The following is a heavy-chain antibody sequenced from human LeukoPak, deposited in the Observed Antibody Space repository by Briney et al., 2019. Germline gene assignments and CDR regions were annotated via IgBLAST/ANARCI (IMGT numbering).Heavy chain of an antibody. CDR3: ARDKSYSTLPGTSRNWFDP. V-gene: IGHV3-11*04. Sequence: GGSLRLSCAASGFTFSDYYMSWIRQAPGKGLEWVSYTSSSGSTIYYADSVKGRFTISRDNAKNSLYLQMNSLRAEDTAVYYCARDKSYSTLPGTSRNWFDPWGQGTLVTVSS. J-gene: IGHJ5*02. CDR1: GFTFSDYY. CDR2: TSSSGSTI. D-gene: IGHD1-14*01.